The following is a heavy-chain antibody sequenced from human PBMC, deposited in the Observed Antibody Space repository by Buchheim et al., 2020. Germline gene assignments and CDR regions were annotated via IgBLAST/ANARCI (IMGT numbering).Heavy chain of an antibody. CDR1: GFTFSTYE. D-gene: IGHD3-3*01. CDR3: ARDSPRGDFWDV. V-gene: IGHV3-48*03. J-gene: IGHJ6*02. CDR2: ISGSGNSI. Sequence: EVQLVESGGGLVQPGGSLRLSCAASGFTFSTYEMNWIRQAPGKGLEWISYISGSGNSIFYADSVRGRFTISRDKAKNSLYLQMHSLRAEDTAVYYCARDSPRGDFWDVWGQGTT.